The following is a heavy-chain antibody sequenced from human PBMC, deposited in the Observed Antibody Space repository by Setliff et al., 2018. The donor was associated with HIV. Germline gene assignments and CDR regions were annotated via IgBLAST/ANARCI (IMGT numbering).Heavy chain of an antibody. CDR1: GASIIGHY. CDR2: IYYSGNT. Sequence: SETLSLTCSVSGASIIGHYWSWIRQSPGKGLEWIGNIYYSGNTNYNPSFKSRVTISVDTSKNQFSLRVNSVTAADTAVYYCARSLVPSGYYYGRHAFDIWGQGTKVTVSS. V-gene: IGHV4-59*08. D-gene: IGHD3-22*01. J-gene: IGHJ3*02. CDR3: ARSLVPSGYYYGRHAFDI.